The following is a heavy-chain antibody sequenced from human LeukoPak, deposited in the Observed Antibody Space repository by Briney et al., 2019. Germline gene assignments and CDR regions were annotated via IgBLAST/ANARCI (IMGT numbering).Heavy chain of an antibody. CDR1: GFTFSSYA. J-gene: IGHJ4*02. V-gene: IGHV3-30*04. Sequence: GGSLRLSCAASGFTFSSYAMHWVRKAPGKGLEWVAVISYDGSNKYYADSVKGRFTISRDNSKNTLYLQMNSLRAEDTAVYYCARGMGSIFGVVSFDYWGQGTLVTVSS. CDR3: ARGMGSIFGVVSFDY. CDR2: ISYDGSNK. D-gene: IGHD3-3*01.